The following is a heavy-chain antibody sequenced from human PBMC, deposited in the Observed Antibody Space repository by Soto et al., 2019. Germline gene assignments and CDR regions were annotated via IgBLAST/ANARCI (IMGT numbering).Heavy chain of an antibody. D-gene: IGHD3-16*02. CDR1: GYTFTRFF. V-gene: IGHV1-46*01. J-gene: IGHJ4*02. CDR2: VNPNEDSA. CDR3: GRGYGGVVVYFDH. Sequence: QVQLVQSGAELKKPGAAVRVSCQASGYTFTRFFVYWFRQAPGQGLEWMGKVNPNEDSATYAQKFQGRLAMTTDTSTSTVSMELSSLRSDDTAVYYCGRGYGGVVVYFDHWGQGTLITVSS.